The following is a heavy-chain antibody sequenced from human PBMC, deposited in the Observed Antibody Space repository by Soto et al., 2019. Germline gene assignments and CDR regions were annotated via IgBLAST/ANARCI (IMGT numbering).Heavy chain of an antibody. D-gene: IGHD3-3*01. CDR2: IYPGDFDT. Sequence: ESLKISCRTSGTHYWIAWVRQRPGKGLEWLGIIYPGDFDTRYSPSFQGQVTISADKSINTTYLRWSTLKASDSGIYFCARGYYSFSSGPRDYGGQGTLVTV. CDR1: GTHYW. V-gene: IGHV5-51*01. J-gene: IGHJ4*02. CDR3: ARGYYSFSSGPRDY.